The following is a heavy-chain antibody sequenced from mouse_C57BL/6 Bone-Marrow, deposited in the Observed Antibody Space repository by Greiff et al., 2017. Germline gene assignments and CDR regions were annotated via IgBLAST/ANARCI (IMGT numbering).Heavy chain of an antibody. V-gene: IGHV1-81*01. J-gene: IGHJ4*01. Sequence: LQESGAELARPGASVKLSCKASGYTFTSYGISWVKQRTGQGLEWIGEIYPRSGNTYYNEKFKGKATLTADKSSSTAYMELRSLTSVDSAVYFCARFLAYYSNYFYAMDYWGQGTSVTVSS. CDR1: GYTFTSYG. D-gene: IGHD2-5*01. CDR2: IYPRSGNT. CDR3: ARFLAYYSNYFYAMDY.